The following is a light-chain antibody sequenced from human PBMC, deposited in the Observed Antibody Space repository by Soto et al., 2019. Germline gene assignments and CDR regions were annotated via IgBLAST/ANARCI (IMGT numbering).Light chain of an antibody. CDR1: QGISNY. V-gene: IGKV1-27*01. Sequence: DIQMTQSPSSLSASVRDRVTITCRASQGISNYLAWYQQKPGKVPKLLIYAASTLQSGVTSRFSGSGSGKDFTLTISSLQPEDVATYYCQKYDSAPWTFGQGTKVDIK. J-gene: IGKJ1*01. CDR3: QKYDSAPWT. CDR2: AAS.